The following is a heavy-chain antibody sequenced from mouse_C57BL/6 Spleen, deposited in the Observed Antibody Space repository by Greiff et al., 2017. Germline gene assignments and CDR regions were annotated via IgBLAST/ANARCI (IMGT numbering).Heavy chain of an antibody. J-gene: IGHJ2*01. V-gene: IGHV1-69*01. CDR1: GYTFTSYW. Sequence: QVQLQQPGAELVMPGASVKLSCKASGYTFTSYWMHWVKQRPGQGLEWIGEIDPSDSYTNYNQKFKGKATLTVDKSSSTAYMQLSSLTSEDSAVYYCDRWGPYYCGFDYWGQGTTLTVSS. CDR3: DRWGPYYCGFDY. CDR2: IDPSDSYT. D-gene: IGHD1-1*01.